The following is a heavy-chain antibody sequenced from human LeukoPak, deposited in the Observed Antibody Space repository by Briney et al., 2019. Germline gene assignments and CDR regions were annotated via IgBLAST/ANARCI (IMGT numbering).Heavy chain of an antibody. Sequence: GGSLRLSCAASGFTFSSYWMHWVRQAPGKGLVWVSRINSDGSSTSYADSVKGRFTISRDNAKNTLYLQMNSLGAENTAVYYCARDGPTYYYDSSGYRDAFDIWGQGTMVTVSS. V-gene: IGHV3-74*01. CDR2: INSDGSST. CDR1: GFTFSSYW. D-gene: IGHD3-22*01. J-gene: IGHJ3*02. CDR3: ARDGPTYYYDSSGYRDAFDI.